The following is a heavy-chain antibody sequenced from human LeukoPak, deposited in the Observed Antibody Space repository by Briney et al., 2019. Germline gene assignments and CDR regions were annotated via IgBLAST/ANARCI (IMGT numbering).Heavy chain of an antibody. Sequence: ASVKVSCKASGYTFTGYYMHWVRQAPGQGLEWMGWINPNSGGTNYAQKFQGRVTMTRDTSISTAYMELSRLRSDDTAVYYCAGTYGGYGEFDYWGQGTLVTVSS. J-gene: IGHJ4*02. V-gene: IGHV1-2*02. D-gene: IGHD4-17*01. CDR2: INPNSGGT. CDR1: GYTFTGYY. CDR3: AGTYGGYGEFDY.